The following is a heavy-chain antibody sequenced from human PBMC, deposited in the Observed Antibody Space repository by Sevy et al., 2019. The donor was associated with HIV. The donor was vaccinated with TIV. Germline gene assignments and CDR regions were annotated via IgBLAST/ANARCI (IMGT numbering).Heavy chain of an antibody. J-gene: IGHJ4*02. Sequence: SETLSLTCAVSGGSISSGGYSWSWIRQPPWKGLEWIGYMYHSGSTYYNPSLKSRVTISVDRSKNQFSLRLSSVTAADTAVYYCARGDPSNAFDYWGQGTLVTVSS. CDR3: ARGDPSNAFDY. V-gene: IGHV4-30-2*01. D-gene: IGHD2-8*01. CDR1: GGSISSGGYS. CDR2: MYHSGST.